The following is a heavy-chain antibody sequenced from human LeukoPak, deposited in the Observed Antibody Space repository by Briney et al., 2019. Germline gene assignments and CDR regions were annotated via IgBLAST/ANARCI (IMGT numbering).Heavy chain of an antibody. Sequence: KPSETLSLTCAVYGGSFSGYYWSWIRQPPGKGLEWIGEINHSGSTHYNPSLRSRVAISVDTSKDQSSLKLSSVTAADTAVYYCGRGTFYGDYVDYWGQGTLVTVSS. CDR1: GGSFSGYY. J-gene: IGHJ4*02. V-gene: IGHV4-34*01. D-gene: IGHD4-17*01. CDR2: INHSGST. CDR3: GRGTFYGDYVDY.